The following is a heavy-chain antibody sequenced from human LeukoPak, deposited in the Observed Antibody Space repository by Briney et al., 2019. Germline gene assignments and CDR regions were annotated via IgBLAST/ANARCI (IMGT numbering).Heavy chain of an antibody. D-gene: IGHD5-18*01. V-gene: IGHV3-23*01. J-gene: IGHJ4*02. CDR1: GLTFRLYG. CDR3: AKAQAGGFNYGPFDY. CDR2: IDGPGRIT. Sequence: GEALRLSCEASGLTFRLYGMSWVRQTPGKGLQWVSTIDGPGRITLYADSVKGRFTISRDNSKNTMYLQMSSLRAEDTALYYCAKAQAGGFNYGPFDYWGQGSLVTVSS.